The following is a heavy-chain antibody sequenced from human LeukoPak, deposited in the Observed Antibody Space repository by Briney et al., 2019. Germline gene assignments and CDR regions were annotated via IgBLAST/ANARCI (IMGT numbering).Heavy chain of an antibody. J-gene: IGHJ4*02. CDR2: ISTNGGRT. V-gene: IGHV3-64*01. CDR1: GFTFRSYG. D-gene: IGHD5-24*01. Sequence: GGSLSLSCAASGFTFRSYGMHWVRQAPGKGLEYVSAISTNGGRTYYANSVKGRFTISRDNSKNTLYLQMGSLRAGDMAVYYCAGGDGYRDIGLLDYWGQGTLVSVSS. CDR3: AGGDGYRDIGLLDY.